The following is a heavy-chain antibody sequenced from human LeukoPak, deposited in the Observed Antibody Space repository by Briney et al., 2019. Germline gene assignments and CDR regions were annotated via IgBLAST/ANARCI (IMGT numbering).Heavy chain of an antibody. J-gene: IGHJ2*01. CDR2: ISYDGNDK. CDR3: ARPNDYGDYRYLDL. D-gene: IGHD4-17*01. V-gene: IGHV3-30*15. Sequence: PGGSLRLSCAASGFTFSRFAMHWLRQAPGKGLEWVTVISYDGNDKYYADSVKGRFSISRDDSRNRLYLQMSSLRPEDTAVYYCARPNDYGDYRYLDLWGRGTLVTVFS. CDR1: GFTFSRFA.